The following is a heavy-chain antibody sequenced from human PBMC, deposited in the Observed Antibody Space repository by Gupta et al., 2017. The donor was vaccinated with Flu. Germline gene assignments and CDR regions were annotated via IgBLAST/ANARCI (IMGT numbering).Heavy chain of an antibody. Sequence: GITVRSNYITWVRLAPGKGLEWVSILYIDNRTYYADSVKGRFTISRDNSKNTVYLQMNSLRAEDTAVYYCATIGPTLRLTAWLSLGAFDLWG. CDR1: GITVRSNY. J-gene: IGHJ3*01. D-gene: IGHD3-22*01. CDR3: ATIGPTLRLTAWLSLGAFDL. V-gene: IGHV3-53*01. CDR2: LYIDNRT.